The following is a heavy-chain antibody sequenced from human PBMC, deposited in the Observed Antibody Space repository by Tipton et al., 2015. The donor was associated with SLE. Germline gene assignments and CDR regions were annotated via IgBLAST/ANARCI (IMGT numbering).Heavy chain of an antibody. CDR2: INHSGST. D-gene: IGHD2/OR15-2a*01. J-gene: IGHJ5*02. V-gene: IGHV4-34*01. CDR1: GGSFSAYY. CDR3: AGHGTCHTPVNNWFDP. Sequence: LRLSCAVYGGSFSAYYWTWIRQPPGKGLEWIGEINHSGSTNSNPSLKSRVTISLDTSKNQFSLKLTSVTAADTAVYYCAGHGTCHTPVNNWFDPWGQGTLVTVSS.